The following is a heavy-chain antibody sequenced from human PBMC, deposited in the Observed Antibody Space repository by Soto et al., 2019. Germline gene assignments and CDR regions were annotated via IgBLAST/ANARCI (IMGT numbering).Heavy chain of an antibody. CDR1: GSTFTGYY. J-gene: IGHJ4*02. Sequence: GPSVKVSCKASGSTFTGYYMHWVRQAPGQGLEWMGWINPNSGGTNYAQKFQGWVTMTRDTSISTAYMELSRLRSDDTAVYYCARGADLSGYFDYWGQGTLVTVSS. CDR2: INPNSGGT. CDR3: ARGADLSGYFDY. D-gene: IGHD1-26*01. V-gene: IGHV1-2*04.